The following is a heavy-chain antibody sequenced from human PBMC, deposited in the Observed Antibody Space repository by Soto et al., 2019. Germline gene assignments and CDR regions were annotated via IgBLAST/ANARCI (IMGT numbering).Heavy chain of an antibody. J-gene: IGHJ4*02. V-gene: IGHV3-23*01. Sequence: GSLRLSCAASGFTFSSYAMSWVRQAPGKGLEWVSLISGSGGGTYYADSVKGRFTISRDNAKNTLYLQVNSLRAEDTAVFYCAKHLNNGSPDYWGQGTLVTVSS. CDR3: AKHLNNGSPDY. D-gene: IGHD2-8*01. CDR2: ISGSGGGT. CDR1: GFTFSSYA.